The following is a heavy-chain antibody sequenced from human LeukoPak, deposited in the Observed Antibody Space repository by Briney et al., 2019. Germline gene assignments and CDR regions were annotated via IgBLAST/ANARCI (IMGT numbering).Heavy chain of an antibody. CDR2: IYYSGST. V-gene: IGHV4-61*05. Sequence: SETLSLTCTVSGGSISSSSYYWSWIRQPPGKGLEWIGYIYYSGSTNYNPSLKSRVTISVDTSKNQFSLKLSSVTAADTAVYYCALDTDYGDYVGWFDPWGQGTLVTVSS. J-gene: IGHJ5*02. D-gene: IGHD4-17*01. CDR1: GGSISSSSYY. CDR3: ALDTDYGDYVGWFDP.